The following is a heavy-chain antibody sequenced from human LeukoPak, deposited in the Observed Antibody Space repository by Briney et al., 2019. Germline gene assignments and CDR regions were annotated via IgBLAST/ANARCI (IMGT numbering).Heavy chain of an antibody. D-gene: IGHD3-22*01. CDR2: ISSSGSII. Sequence: GGSLRLSCAASGFTFSSYEMNWVRQAPGKGLEWVSYISSSGSIIYYADSVKGRFTISRDNAKNSLYLQMNSLRVEDTAVYYCARDLPDYYDSSEARFDYWGQGTLVTVSS. V-gene: IGHV3-48*03. J-gene: IGHJ4*02. CDR3: ARDLPDYYDSSEARFDY. CDR1: GFTFSSYE.